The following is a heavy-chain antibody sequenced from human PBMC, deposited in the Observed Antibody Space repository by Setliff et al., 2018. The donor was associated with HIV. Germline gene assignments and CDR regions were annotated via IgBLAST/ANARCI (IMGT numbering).Heavy chain of an antibody. CDR2: INSDGSST. J-gene: IGHJ4*02. CDR3: ATLGYDVDY. Sequence: PGGSLRLSCAASGFTFSTYWMNWVRQAPGKGLVWVSRINSDGSSTGHADSVKGRFTISRDNAKNTVYLQMNSLRSEDTALYYCATLGYDVDYWGQGTLVTVSS. CDR1: GFTFSTYW. D-gene: IGHD2-2*01. V-gene: IGHV3-74*01.